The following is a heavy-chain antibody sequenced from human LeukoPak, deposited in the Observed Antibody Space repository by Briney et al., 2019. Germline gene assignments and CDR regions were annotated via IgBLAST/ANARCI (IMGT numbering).Heavy chain of an antibody. Sequence: SETLSLTCTVSGGSISSSSYYWGWIRQPPGKGLEWIGSIYYSGSTYYNPSLKSRVTISVDTSKNQFSLKLSSVTAADTAVYYCAKGPGPTRIVVVPAAPPGAFDIWGQGTMVTVSS. D-gene: IGHD2-2*01. CDR1: GGSISSSSYY. CDR2: IYYSGST. CDR3: AKGPGPTRIVVVPAAPPGAFDI. V-gene: IGHV4-39*07. J-gene: IGHJ3*02.